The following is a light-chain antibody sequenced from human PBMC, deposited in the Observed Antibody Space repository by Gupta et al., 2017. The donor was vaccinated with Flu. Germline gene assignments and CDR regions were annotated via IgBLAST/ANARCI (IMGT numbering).Light chain of an antibody. CDR2: VAS. Sequence: PSSLSVSVGDRVTITCRASQVMGAYVNWYQQKPGIGPSLLISVASTLQRGIPSRFSGSGSGTXFSLTIXRVQPDDLATYYCQQCDNWPPTFGXGTRLEIK. J-gene: IGKJ2*01. CDR3: QQCDNWPPT. V-gene: IGKV1-39*01. CDR1: QVMGAY.